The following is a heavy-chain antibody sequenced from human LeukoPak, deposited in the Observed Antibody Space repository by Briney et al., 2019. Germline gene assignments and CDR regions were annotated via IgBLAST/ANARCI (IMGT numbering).Heavy chain of an antibody. J-gene: IGHJ4*02. CDR1: FSSYW. CDR3: ARYSSGWGYFDY. Sequence: GGSLRLSCAASFSSYWMSWVRQAPGKGLEWVANIRQDGSEKYYVDSVKGRLTISRDNAKNSLYLQMNSLRAEDTAVYYCARYSSGWGYFDYWGQGTLVTVSS. CDR2: IRQDGSEK. D-gene: IGHD6-19*01. V-gene: IGHV3-7*01.